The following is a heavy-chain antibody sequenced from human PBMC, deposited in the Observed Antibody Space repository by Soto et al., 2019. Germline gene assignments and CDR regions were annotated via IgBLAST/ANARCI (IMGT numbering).Heavy chain of an antibody. V-gene: IGHV3-30*03. CDR2: ISYDGSNK. CDR3: ASPDSGSYDGAFDI. Sequence: GGSLRLSCAASGFTFSSYGMHWVRQAPGKGLEWVAVISYDGSNKYYADSVKGRFTISRDNSKNTLYLQMNSLRAEDTDVYYCASPDSGSYDGAFDIWGQGTMVTVSS. J-gene: IGHJ3*02. CDR1: GFTFSSYG. D-gene: IGHD1-26*01.